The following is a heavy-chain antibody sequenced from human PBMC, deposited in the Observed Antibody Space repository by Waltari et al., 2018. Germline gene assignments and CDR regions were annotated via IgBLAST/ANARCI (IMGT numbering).Heavy chain of an antibody. Sequence: EVQLVESGGGLVQPGGSLRLSCAASGFTFSRSWIHWVRQFPGKGLMWVSRINNEGSSTVYADSVKGRFTISRDDAKNTVSLHMNNLSAEDTALYYCARAGLLGAFDVWGQGTMVTVSS. CDR3: ARAGLLGAFDV. J-gene: IGHJ3*01. CDR2: INNEGSST. D-gene: IGHD2-15*01. CDR1: GFTFSRSW. V-gene: IGHV3-74*03.